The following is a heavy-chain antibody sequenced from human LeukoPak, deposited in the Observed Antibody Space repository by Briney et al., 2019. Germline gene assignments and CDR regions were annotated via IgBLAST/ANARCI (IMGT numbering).Heavy chain of an antibody. V-gene: IGHV3-23*01. J-gene: IGHJ4*02. D-gene: IGHD5-18*01. CDR3: AKTYVDTTFFDS. Sequence: GGSLRHSCVASGFSFSNYAINWVRQAPGKGLEWVSAISGSGGTIFYADSVKGRFAISRDNSKNTLYLQMTSLRAEDTAVYYCAKTYVDTTFFDSWGQGTRVTVSS. CDR1: GFSFSNYA. CDR2: ISGSGGTI.